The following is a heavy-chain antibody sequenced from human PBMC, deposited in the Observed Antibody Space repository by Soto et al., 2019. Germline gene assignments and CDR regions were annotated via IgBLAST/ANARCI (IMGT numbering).Heavy chain of an antibody. CDR1: GGSISSGDYY. J-gene: IGHJ6*02. Sequence: PSETLSLTCTVSGGSISSGDYYWSWIRQPPGKGLEWIGYIYYSGSTYYNPSLKSRVTISVDTSKNQFSLKLSSVTAADTAVYYCAREWVELQQPSGGDYYGMDVWGQGTTVTVSS. V-gene: IGHV4-30-4*01. CDR2: IYYSGST. CDR3: AREWVELQQPSGGDYYGMDV. D-gene: IGHD3-10*01.